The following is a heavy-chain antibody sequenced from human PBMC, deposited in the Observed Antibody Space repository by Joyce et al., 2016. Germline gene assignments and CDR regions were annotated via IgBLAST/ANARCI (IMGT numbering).Heavy chain of an antibody. V-gene: IGHV1-69*02. CDR3: AGTFNYPHHDGMDV. J-gene: IGHJ6*02. CDR1: GGSFNKYT. CDR2: IIPMLNMT. Sequence: QVHLVQSGAEVKKSGSSVRVSCKASGGSFNKYTVSWGRQAPGQGLAWMGRIIPMLNMTNYAQEFQGRVTITADTSTTTAYMQLTGRRFDDTAVYFCAGTFNYPHHDGMDVWGQGTTVTVSS. D-gene: IGHD4-11*01.